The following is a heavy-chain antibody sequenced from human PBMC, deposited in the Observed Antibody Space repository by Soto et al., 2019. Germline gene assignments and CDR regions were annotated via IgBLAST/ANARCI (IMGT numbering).Heavy chain of an antibody. CDR2: IIGSGVNT. CDR3: AKAWGTVTTSV. V-gene: IGHV3-23*01. Sequence: GGSLRLSCAASGFSVGKYDMNWVRQAPGKGLEWVSAIIGSGVNTYYADSVKGRFTISRDNSKNTLYLQMNSLRAEDTAVYYCAKAWGTVTTSVWGKGPTVTVSS. CDR1: GFSVGKYD. D-gene: IGHD4-4*01. J-gene: IGHJ6*04.